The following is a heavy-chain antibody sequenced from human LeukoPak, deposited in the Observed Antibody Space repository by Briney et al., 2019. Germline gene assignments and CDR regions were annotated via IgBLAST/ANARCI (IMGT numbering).Heavy chain of an antibody. D-gene: IGHD4-17*01. CDR2: IKQDGSEK. Sequence: PGGSLRLSCAASGFTFSSYWMSWVRQVPGKGLEWVANIKQDGSEKHYVDSVKGRFTFSRDNAKNSLYPQMSSLRAEDTAVYYCARVDYGDYIDSWGQGTLVTVSS. J-gene: IGHJ4*02. CDR1: GFTFSSYW. V-gene: IGHV3-7*04. CDR3: ARVDYGDYIDS.